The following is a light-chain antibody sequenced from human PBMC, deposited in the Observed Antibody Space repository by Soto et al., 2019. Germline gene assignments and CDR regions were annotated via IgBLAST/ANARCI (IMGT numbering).Light chain of an antibody. V-gene: IGKV1-27*01. CDR3: QKFNTAPLT. Sequence: DIKMTQSPSSLSASVGDRVTITCRASQDISVYLAWYQQKPGKVPKLLIYSESTLQSGVPYRFSGSRSGTDFTLTISNLKPEDVATYYCQKFNTAPLTIGQRKRLEIK. CDR1: QDISVY. CDR2: SES. J-gene: IGKJ5*01.